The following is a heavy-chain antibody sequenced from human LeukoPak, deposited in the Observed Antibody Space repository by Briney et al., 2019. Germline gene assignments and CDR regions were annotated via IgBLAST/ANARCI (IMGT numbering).Heavy chain of an antibody. CDR2: IRNDVSKD. J-gene: IGHJ5*02. V-gene: IGHV3-30*02. D-gene: IGHD6-13*01. Sequence: XLEXVAFIRNDVSKDYYPDSVKGRLTISRDNSRTTLYLQMHSLRIEDTAVYYGVTGGSSSHNWFDPWGQGILVTVSS. CDR3: VTGGSSSHNWFDP.